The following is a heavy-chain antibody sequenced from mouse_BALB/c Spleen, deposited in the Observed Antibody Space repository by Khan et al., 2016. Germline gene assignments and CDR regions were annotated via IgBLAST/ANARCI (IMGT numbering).Heavy chain of an antibody. J-gene: IGHJ4*01. V-gene: IGHV5-6-5*01. CDR2: ISTGGTT. CDR1: GFTFSDYA. Sequence: EVELVESGGGLVKPGGSLKLSCAASGFTFSDYAMSWVRQTPEKRLEWVASISTGGTTHYPDSMKGRFTISRDIARNVLYLQMSSLRSEDTGMYYCSREDNAMDYWGQGPSVTVSS. CDR3: SREDNAMDY. D-gene: IGHD3-3*01.